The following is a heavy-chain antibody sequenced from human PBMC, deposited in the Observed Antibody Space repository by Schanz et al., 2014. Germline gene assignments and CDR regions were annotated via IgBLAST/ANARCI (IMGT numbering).Heavy chain of an antibody. CDR2: IYKSGSA. J-gene: IGHJ4*02. CDR1: GFNVSKSY. Sequence: EVQLLESGGGLVRPGGSLRLSCAASGFNVSKSYVSWVRQAPGKGLEWVSLIYKSGSAFYADSVKGRLTISRDNSKNTVYLEMNRLRTEDTALYYCARDSAGTTFGVLDSWGQGTLVTVSS. D-gene: IGHD1-1*01. CDR3: ARDSAGTTFGVLDS. V-gene: IGHV3-66*02.